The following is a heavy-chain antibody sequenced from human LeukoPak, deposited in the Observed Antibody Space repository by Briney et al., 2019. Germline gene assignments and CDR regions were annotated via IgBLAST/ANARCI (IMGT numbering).Heavy chain of an antibody. J-gene: IGHJ4*02. CDR3: ARTREQWLALHFDY. D-gene: IGHD6-19*01. CDR2: IYSGGST. V-gene: IGHV3-53*01. CDR1: GFTVSSNY. Sequence: GGSLRLSCAAPGFTVSSNYMSWVRQAPGKGLEWVSVIYSGGSTYYADSVKGRFTISRDNSKNTLYLQMNSLRAEDTAVYYCARTREQWLALHFDYWGQGTLVTVSS.